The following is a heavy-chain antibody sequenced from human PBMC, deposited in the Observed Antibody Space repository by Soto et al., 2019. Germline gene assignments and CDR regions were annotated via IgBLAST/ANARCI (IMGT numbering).Heavy chain of an antibody. D-gene: IGHD3-22*01. V-gene: IGHV1-8*01. J-gene: IGHJ5*02. CDR3: ASGSYYYDSSGYYSWFDP. CDR2: MNPNSGNT. Sequence: QVQLVQSGAEVKKPGASVKVSCKASGYTFTSYDINWVRQATGQGLEWMGWMNPNSGNTGYAQKFQGRVTMTRNTSIGTAYMELSSLGAEDTAVYYCASGSYYYDSSGYYSWFDPWGQGTLVTVSS. CDR1: GYTFTSYD.